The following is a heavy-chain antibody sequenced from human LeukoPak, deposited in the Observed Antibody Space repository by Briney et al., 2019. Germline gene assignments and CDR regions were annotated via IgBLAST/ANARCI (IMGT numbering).Heavy chain of an antibody. CDR3: ARERARRPRGYYFDY. J-gene: IGHJ4*02. V-gene: IGHV3-21*01. CDR1: GFTFSSYS. CDR2: ISSSSSYI. D-gene: IGHD2-15*01. Sequence: GSLRLSCAASGFTFSSYSMNWVRQAPGKGLEWVPSISSSSSYIYYADSVKGRFTISRDNAKNSLYLQMNSLRAEDTAVYYCARERARRPRGYYFDYWGQGTLVTVSS.